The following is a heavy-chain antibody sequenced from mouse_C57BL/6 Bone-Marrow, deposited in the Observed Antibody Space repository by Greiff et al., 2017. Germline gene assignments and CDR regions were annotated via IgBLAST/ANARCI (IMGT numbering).Heavy chain of an antibody. J-gene: IGHJ2*01. V-gene: IGHV1-55*01. CDR3: ARDVDGSSSDY. D-gene: IGHD1-1*01. Sequence: QVQLQQSGAELVKPGASVKISCKASGYTFTSYWITWVKQRPGQGLEWIGDIYPGSGSTNYNGKFKSKATLTADTSSSTAYMQLSSLTSEDSAVYYCARDVDGSSSDYWGQGTTLTVSS. CDR1: GYTFTSYW. CDR2: IYPGSGST.